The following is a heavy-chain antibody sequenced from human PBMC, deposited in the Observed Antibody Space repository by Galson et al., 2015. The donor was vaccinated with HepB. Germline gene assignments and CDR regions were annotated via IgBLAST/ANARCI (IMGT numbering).Heavy chain of an antibody. CDR3: AKDIYYDSSGYYFDY. CDR2: ISWNSGSI. J-gene: IGHJ4*02. D-gene: IGHD3-22*01. CDR1: GFTFDDYA. Sequence: SLRLSCAASGFTFDDYAMHWVRQAPGKGLEWVSGISWNSGSIGYADSVKGRFTISRDNAKNSLYLQMNSLRAEDTALYYCAKDIYYDSSGYYFDYWGQGTLVTVSP. V-gene: IGHV3-9*01.